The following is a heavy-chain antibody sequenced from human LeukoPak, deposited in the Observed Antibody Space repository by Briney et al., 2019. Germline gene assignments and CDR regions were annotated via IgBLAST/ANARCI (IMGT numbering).Heavy chain of an antibody. J-gene: IGHJ4*02. CDR1: GFTFSSYW. V-gene: IGHV3-74*01. CDR3: ARDSVEWYIFDY. Sequence: GGSLRLSCAASGFTFSSYWMHWVRQAPGKGPVGVARTNRDGSSTAYADSVKGRFTISNDNAKNTLYLLMNSLRAEDTAVYYCARDSVEWYIFDYWGQGTLVTVSS. D-gene: IGHD3-3*01. CDR2: TNRDGSST.